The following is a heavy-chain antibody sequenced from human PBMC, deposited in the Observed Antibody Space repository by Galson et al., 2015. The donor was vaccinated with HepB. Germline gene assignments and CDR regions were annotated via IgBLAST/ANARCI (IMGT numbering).Heavy chain of an antibody. D-gene: IGHD3-16*01. V-gene: IGHV3-23*01. CDR3: AKVGGKYDDNFDY. J-gene: IGHJ4*02. CDR1: GFTFSSYA. Sequence: SLRLSCAASGFTFSSYAMSWVRQAPGKGLEWVSAISGSGGSTYYADSVKGRFTISRDNSKNTLYLQMNSLRAEDTAVYYCAKVGGKYDDNFDYWGQGTLVTVSS. CDR2: ISGSGGST.